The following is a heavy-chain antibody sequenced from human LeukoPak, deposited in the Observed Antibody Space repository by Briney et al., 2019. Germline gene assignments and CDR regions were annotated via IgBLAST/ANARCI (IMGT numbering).Heavy chain of an antibody. J-gene: IGHJ3*02. CDR1: GGSITSYY. CDR3: ARARRGSSGWYLQSFTAPIDASDI. D-gene: IGHD6-19*01. Sequence: SETLSLTCTVSGGSITSYYWSWIRQPAGKGLEWIGRIHSSGSTNYNPSLKSRVTMSVDTSKKQVSLKLSSVTAADTAVYYCARARRGSSGWYLQSFTAPIDASDIWGQGTMVTVSS. V-gene: IGHV4-4*07. CDR2: IHSSGST.